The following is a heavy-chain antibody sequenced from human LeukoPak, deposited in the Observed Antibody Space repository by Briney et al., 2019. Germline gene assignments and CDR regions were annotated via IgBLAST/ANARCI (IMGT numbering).Heavy chain of an antibody. Sequence: GGSLRLSCRTSGFTIRSYAMNWVRKAPGKGLEWVSGLSGIGGRTYYADSVKGRFTISRDNAKNTVYLQMNSLRAGDTAIYFCAKDKNYDFWGGYYEGSYGLDVWGQGTTVIVSS. CDR3: AKDKNYDFWGGYYEGSYGLDV. J-gene: IGHJ6*02. V-gene: IGHV3-23*01. CDR2: LSGIGGRT. D-gene: IGHD3-3*01. CDR1: GFTIRSYA.